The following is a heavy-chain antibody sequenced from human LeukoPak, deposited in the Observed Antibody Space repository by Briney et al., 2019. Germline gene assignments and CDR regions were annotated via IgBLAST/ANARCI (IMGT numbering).Heavy chain of an antibody. V-gene: IGHV3-30*03. CDR1: GFTFRNYG. CDR3: ARDRGRWLQLPDAFDV. Sequence: GGSLRLSCAASGFTFRNYGVHWVRQAPGKGLEWVASISYDGSNKYHADSVQGRFTVSRDNSKNTLYLQLNSLRTEDTAAYHCARDRGRWLQLPDAFDVWGRGTMVTVSS. D-gene: IGHD5-24*01. J-gene: IGHJ3*01. CDR2: ISYDGSNK.